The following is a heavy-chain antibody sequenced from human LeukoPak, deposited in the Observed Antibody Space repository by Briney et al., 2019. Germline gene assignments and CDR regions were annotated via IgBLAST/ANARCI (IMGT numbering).Heavy chain of an antibody. D-gene: IGHD1-26*01. CDR2: IYYIGST. CDR1: GGSISSSSYS. Sequence: PSETLSLTCTVSGGSISSSSYSWGWIRQPPGKGLEWIGSIYYIGSTYYNPSLKSRVTISVDTAKSQFSLKLSSLTAADTAVYYCASDTSGSYFFDYWGQGTLVTVSS. CDR3: ASDTSGSYFFDY. J-gene: IGHJ4*02. V-gene: IGHV4-39*07.